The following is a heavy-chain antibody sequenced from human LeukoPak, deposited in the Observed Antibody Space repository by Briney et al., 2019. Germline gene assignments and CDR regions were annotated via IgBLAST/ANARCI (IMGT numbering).Heavy chain of an antibody. CDR2: IYHSGST. Sequence: PSETLSLTCTVSSYSISSGYYWGWIRQSPGKGLEWIASIYHSGSTYYNPSLKSRVTISVDTSKNQFSLKLSSVTAADTAVYYCAGIPDVLMVYSHAFDIWGQGTMVTVSS. V-gene: IGHV4-38-2*02. CDR3: AGIPDVLMVYSHAFDI. D-gene: IGHD2-8*01. CDR1: SYSISSGYY. J-gene: IGHJ3*02.